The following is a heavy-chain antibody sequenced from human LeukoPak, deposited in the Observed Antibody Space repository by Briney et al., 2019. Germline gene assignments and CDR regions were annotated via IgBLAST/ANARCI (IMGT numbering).Heavy chain of an antibody. Sequence: SETLSLTCTVSGGSISSSSYYWGWIRQPPGKGLEWIGTIYYTGISYYNPSLESRVTSSLDTSKNQFSLTLNSVTAADTAVYYCVRADYNGGNPGSFDIWGRGTKVTVSS. D-gene: IGHD2-8*01. CDR3: VRADYNGGNPGSFDI. J-gene: IGHJ3*02. CDR1: GGSISSSSYY. CDR2: IYYTGIS. V-gene: IGHV4-39*07.